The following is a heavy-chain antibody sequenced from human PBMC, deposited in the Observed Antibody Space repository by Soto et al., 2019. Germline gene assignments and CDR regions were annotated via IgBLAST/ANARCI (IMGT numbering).Heavy chain of an antibody. CDR1: GFTFSSYW. CDR2: IKQDGSEK. CDR3: AGAPPPQVGAVDY. J-gene: IGHJ4*02. D-gene: IGHD1-26*01. Sequence: EVQLVESGGGLVQPGGSLRLSCAASGFTFSSYWMSWVRQAPGKGLEWVANIKQDGSEKYYVDSVKGRFTISRDNAKNSLYLQMNRLRAEDPAVYYCAGAPPPQVGAVDYWGQGTLVTVSS. V-gene: IGHV3-7*01.